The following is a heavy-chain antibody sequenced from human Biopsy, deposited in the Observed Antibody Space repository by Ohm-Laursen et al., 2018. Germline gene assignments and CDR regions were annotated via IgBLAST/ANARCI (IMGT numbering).Heavy chain of an antibody. CDR1: GFSFSSYG. J-gene: IGHJ4*02. CDR2: ISDDGRNK. CDR3: AKDLRNNNWGVEN. Sequence: SLRLSCAASGFSFSSYGMHRVRQAPGKGLEWAAVISDDGRNKYYVDSVKGRFTISRDNSMNTLYLQMNNLRAEDTAVFYCAKDLRNNNWGVENWGQGTLVTVSS. D-gene: IGHD7-27*01. V-gene: IGHV3-30*18.